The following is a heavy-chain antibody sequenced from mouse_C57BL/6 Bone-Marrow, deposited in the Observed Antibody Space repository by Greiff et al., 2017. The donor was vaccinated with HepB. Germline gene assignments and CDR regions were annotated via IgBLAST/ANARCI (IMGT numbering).Heavy chain of an antibody. J-gene: IGHJ4*01. CDR3: ARPTYGSSYYYAMDY. V-gene: IGHV1-72*01. CDR1: GYTFTSYW. Sequence: QVQLQQPGAELVKPGASVKLSCKASGYTFTSYWMHWVKQRPGRSLEWIGRIDPNSGGTKYNEKFKSKATLTVDKPSSTAYMQLSSLTSEDSAVYYCARPTYGSSYYYAMDYWGQGTSVTVSS. CDR2: IDPNSGGT. D-gene: IGHD1-1*01.